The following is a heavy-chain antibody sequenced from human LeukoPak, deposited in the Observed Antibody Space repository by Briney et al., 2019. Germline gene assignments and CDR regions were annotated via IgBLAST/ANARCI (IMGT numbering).Heavy chain of an antibody. V-gene: IGHV3-7*05. CDR3: ARGRPGLSAADDFDS. CDR1: GFTFSSHW. D-gene: IGHD6-13*01. J-gene: IGHJ4*02. CDR2: IKQDGSDK. Sequence: GGSLRLSCAASGFTFSSHWMSWVRQAPGKGLEWVANIKQDGSDKYYVDSVKGRFTTSRDNGENSLFLQMTSLRAEDTAVYYCARGRPGLSAADDFDSWGQGTLVTVS.